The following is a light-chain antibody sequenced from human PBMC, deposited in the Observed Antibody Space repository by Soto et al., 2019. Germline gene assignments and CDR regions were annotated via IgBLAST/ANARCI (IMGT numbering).Light chain of an antibody. CDR3: VLYVGSGIWV. Sequence: QTVVTQEPSFSVSPGGTATLTCGLSSGSVSTSHFPNWYQQTPGQPPRTLIYGTKTRSSGVPDRFSGSILGIRATLTITGAQADDESDYYCVLYVGSGIWVFGGGTKVTVL. V-gene: IGLV8-61*01. J-gene: IGLJ3*02. CDR1: SGSVSTSHF. CDR2: GTK.